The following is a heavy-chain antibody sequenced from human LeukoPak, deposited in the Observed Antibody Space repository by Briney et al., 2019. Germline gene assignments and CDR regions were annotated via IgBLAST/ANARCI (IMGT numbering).Heavy chain of an antibody. CDR3: AKSAGYDSSGPYFDY. D-gene: IGHD3-22*01. V-gene: IGHV3-23*01. CDR2: ISGSGGST. Sequence: GGSLRLSCAASGFTFSSYGMHWVRQAPGKGLEWVSAISGSGGSTYYADSVKGRFTISRDNSKNTLYLQMNSLRAEDTAVYYCAKSAGYDSSGPYFDYWGQGTLVTVSS. J-gene: IGHJ4*02. CDR1: GFTFSSYG.